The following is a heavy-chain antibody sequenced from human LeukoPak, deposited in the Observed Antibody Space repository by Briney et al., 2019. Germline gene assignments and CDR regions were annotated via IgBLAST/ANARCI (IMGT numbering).Heavy chain of an antibody. CDR2: ISWNSGSI. CDR3: AKGTSGTYYH. CDR1: GFTFDDYA. V-gene: IGHV3-9*01. D-gene: IGHD1-26*01. Sequence: SLRLSCAASGFTFDDYAMHWVRQAPGKGLEWVSGISWNSGSIGYADSVKGRFTISRDNAKNSLYLQMNSLRAEDTAVYYCAKGTSGTYYHWGQGTLVTVSS. J-gene: IGHJ5*02.